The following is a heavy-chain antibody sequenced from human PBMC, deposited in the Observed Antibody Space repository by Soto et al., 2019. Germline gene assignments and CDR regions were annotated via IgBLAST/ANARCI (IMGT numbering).Heavy chain of an antibody. CDR2: IKQDGSEQ. D-gene: IGHD3-16*01. V-gene: IGHV3-7*05. Sequence: SLRLSCAASGFTFSNYWMSWVRQAPGKGLEWVANIKQDGSEQYYVGSVKGRFTISRDNAKNSLSLQMNSLRAEDTALYYCARVRGSQSFDYWGQGTLVTVSS. J-gene: IGHJ4*02. CDR1: GFTFSNYW. CDR3: ARVRGSQSFDY.